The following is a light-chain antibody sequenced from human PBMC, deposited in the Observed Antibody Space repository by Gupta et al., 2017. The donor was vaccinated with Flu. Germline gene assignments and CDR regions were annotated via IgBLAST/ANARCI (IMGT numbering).Light chain of an antibody. CDR1: SLRSYY. V-gene: IGLV3-19*01. CDR3: NSRDSSDNHQAV. J-gene: IGLJ2*01. Sequence: SSTLPQAPAVSVALGQTVRTTCQGDSLRSYYASGYQQKPGQAPVLVIYAKNNRPSGISDRFSGSSSGNTASLTITGAQAEDEADYYCNSRDSSDNHQAVFGGGTKLTVL. CDR2: AKN.